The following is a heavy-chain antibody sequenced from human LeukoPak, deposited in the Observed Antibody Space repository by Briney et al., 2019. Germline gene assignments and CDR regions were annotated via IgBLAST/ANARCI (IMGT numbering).Heavy chain of an antibody. CDR3: AREFLAVSIVGATVGDY. V-gene: IGHV1-18*01. D-gene: IGHD1-26*01. J-gene: IGHJ4*02. CDR2: ISAYNGNT. CDR1: GYTFTSYG. Sequence: ASVKVSCKASGYTFTSYGISWVRQAPGHGLEWMGWISAYNGNTNYAQKFQGRVTMTRDTSISTAYMELSRLRSDDTAVYYCAREFLAVSIVGATVGDYWGQGTLVTVSS.